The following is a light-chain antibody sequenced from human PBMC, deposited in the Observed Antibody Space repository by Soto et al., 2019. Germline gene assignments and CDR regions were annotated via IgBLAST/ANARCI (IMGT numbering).Light chain of an antibody. CDR2: GAS. CDR3: QQYNNWLSWT. CDR1: QSVSSN. Sequence: EIVMTQSPATLSVSPGERATLSCRASQSVSSNLAWYQQKPGQAPRLLIYGASTRATDIPTRFSGSGSGTEFTLTISSLLSEDFAVYYCQQYNNWLSWTFGQGTKVEIK. V-gene: IGKV3D-15*01. J-gene: IGKJ1*01.